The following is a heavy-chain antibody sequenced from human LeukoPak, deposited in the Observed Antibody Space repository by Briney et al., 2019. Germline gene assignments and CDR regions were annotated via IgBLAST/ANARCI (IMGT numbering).Heavy chain of an antibody. CDR3: ARLLLWFGEAPFDY. V-gene: IGHV4-34*01. Sequence: SETLSLTCAVYGGSFSGYYWSWIRQPPGKGLEWIGEINHSGSTNYNPSLKSRVTISVDTSKNQFSLKLSSVTAADTAVYCCARLLLWFGEAPFDYWGQGTLVTVSS. D-gene: IGHD3-10*01. CDR2: INHSGST. J-gene: IGHJ4*02. CDR1: GGSFSGYY.